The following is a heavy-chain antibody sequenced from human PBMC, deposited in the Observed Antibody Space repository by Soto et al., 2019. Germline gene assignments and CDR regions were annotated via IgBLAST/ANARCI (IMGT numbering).Heavy chain of an antibody. CDR3: ASLRMRCISTSRLI. D-gene: IGHD2-2*01. CDR1: GFTFSSYS. V-gene: IGHV3-21*01. J-gene: IGHJ4*02. Sequence: GGSLRLSCAASGFTFSSYSMNWVRQAPGKGLEWVSSISSSSSYIYYADSVKGRFTISRDNAKNSLYLQMNSLRAEDTAVYYCASLRMRCISTSRLIWGQGTLVTVSS. CDR2: ISSSSSYI.